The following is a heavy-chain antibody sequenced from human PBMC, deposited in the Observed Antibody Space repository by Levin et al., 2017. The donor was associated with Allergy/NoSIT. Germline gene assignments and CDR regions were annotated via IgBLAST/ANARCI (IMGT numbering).Heavy chain of an antibody. CDR2: IYYSGGT. V-gene: IGHV4-61*01. D-gene: IGHD4/OR15-4a*01. CDR1: GGSVSNGNYY. J-gene: IGHJ4*02. CDR3: ARDQTIVRTIRGLDL. Sequence: SETLSLTCTVSGGSVSNGNYYWTWIRQPPGKGLEWIGYIYYSGGTNYSPSLKSRVTISIDTSKNQFSLELSSVTAADTAVYYCARDQTIVRTIRGLDLWGQGALVTVSS.